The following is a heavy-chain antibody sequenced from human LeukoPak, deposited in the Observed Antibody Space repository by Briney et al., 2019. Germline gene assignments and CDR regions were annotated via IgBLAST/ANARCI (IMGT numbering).Heavy chain of an antibody. V-gene: IGHV4-4*07. CDR3: ARGPPHGGTYFDS. D-gene: IGHD2-15*01. CDR2: IHTSGNT. Sequence: SETLSLTCTVSGGFISNYYWSWIRQPAGKGLEWIGRIHTSGNTLYNPPLKSRVTMSVDTSKNQFSLKLSSATAADTAVYYCARGPPHGGTYFDSWGQGTLVTVSS. J-gene: IGHJ4*02. CDR1: GGFISNYY.